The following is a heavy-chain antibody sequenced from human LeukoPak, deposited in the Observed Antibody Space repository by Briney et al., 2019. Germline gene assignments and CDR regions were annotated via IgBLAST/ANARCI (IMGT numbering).Heavy chain of an antibody. CDR2: IIPILGIA. CDR1: GGTFSSYA. V-gene: IGHV1-69*04. D-gene: IGHD6-13*01. J-gene: IGHJ4*02. Sequence: SVKVSCKVSGGTFSSYAISWVRQAPGQGLEWMGRIIPILGIANYAQKFQGRVTITADKSTSTAYMELSSLRSEDTAVYYCARDIAAAGTLGYWGQGTLVTVSS. CDR3: ARDIAAAGTLGY.